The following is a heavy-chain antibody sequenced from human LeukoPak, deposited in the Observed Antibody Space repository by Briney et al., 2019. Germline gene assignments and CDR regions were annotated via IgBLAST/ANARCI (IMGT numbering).Heavy chain of an antibody. J-gene: IGHJ6*02. CDR3: AKDRKLYYYYGMDV. V-gene: IGHV3-30*09. D-gene: IGHD1-26*01. Sequence: GGSLRLSCAASGFAFSSYAMHWARQAPGKGLEWVAVISYDGSSNYYGDSVKGRFAISRDNSKNTLSLQMNSLRAEDTALYYCAKDRKLYYYYGMDVWGQGTTVTVSS. CDR2: ISYDGSSN. CDR1: GFAFSSYA.